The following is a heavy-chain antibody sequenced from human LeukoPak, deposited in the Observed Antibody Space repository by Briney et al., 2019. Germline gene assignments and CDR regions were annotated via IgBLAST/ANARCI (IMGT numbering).Heavy chain of an antibody. V-gene: IGHV3-23*01. CDR2: ISGSGGST. CDR3: ARDFAEMALDY. CDR1: GFTFSSYA. J-gene: IGHJ4*02. D-gene: IGHD5-24*01. Sequence: GGSLRLSCAASGFTFSSYAMSWVRQAPGKGLEWVSAISGSGGSTYYADSVKGRFTISRDYAKNSLCLQMNSLRDEDTAVYYCARDFAEMALDYWGQGTLVTVSS.